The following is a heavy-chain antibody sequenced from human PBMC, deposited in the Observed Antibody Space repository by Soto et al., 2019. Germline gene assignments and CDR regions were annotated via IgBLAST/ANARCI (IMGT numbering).Heavy chain of an antibody. D-gene: IGHD2-8*01. J-gene: IGHJ4*02. V-gene: IGHV4-4*02. CDR2: IFHDGTA. Sequence: PSETLSLTCAVSGVSISSGNWWTWVRQTPQRGLEYIGEIFHDGTANYYPSFERRVAISVDTSKNKFSLQLTSVTAADTAIYFCARLVYATSLNYMYFDFWGQGALVTVSS. CDR3: ARLVYATSLNYMYFDF. CDR1: GVSISSGNW.